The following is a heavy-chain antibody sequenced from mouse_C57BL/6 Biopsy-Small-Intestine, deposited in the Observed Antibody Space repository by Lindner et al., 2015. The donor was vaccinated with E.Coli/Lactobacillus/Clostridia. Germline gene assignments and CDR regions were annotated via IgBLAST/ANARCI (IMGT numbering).Heavy chain of an antibody. J-gene: IGHJ4*01. D-gene: IGHD1-1*01. V-gene: IGHV5-17*01. CDR1: GFTFSDYG. CDR2: ISSGSSTI. CDR3: ARPRYYYGSSYAYYYAMDY. Sequence: VQLQESGGGLVKPGGSLKLSCAASGFTFSDYGMHWVRQAPGKGLEWVAYISSGSSTIYYADTVKGRFTISRDNARNTLFLQMTSLRSEDTAMYYCARPRYYYGSSYAYYYAMDYWGQGTSVTVSS.